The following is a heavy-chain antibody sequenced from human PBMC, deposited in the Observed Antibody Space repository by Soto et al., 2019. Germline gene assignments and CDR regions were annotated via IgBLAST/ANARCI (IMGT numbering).Heavy chain of an antibody. CDR3: ARDGGSRGWPPGLNWFDH. CDR1: GFTFSSYG. Sequence: PGGSLRLSCAASGFTFSSYGMHWVRQAPGKGLEWVAVIWYDGSNKYYADSVKGRFTISRDNSKNTLYLQMNSLRAEDTAVYYCARDGGSRGWPPGLNWFDHWGQGT. CDR2: IWYDGSNK. D-gene: IGHD6-19*01. V-gene: IGHV3-33*01. J-gene: IGHJ5*02.